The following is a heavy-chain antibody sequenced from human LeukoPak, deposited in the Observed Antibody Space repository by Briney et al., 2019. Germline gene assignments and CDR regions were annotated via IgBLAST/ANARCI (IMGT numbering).Heavy chain of an antibody. D-gene: IGHD3-10*01. CDR2: INHSGST. J-gene: IGHJ3*01. Sequence: SETLSLTCAVYGGSFSGYYWSWIRQPPGKGLELIGEINHSGSTNYNPSLKSRVTISVDTSNNQFSLKLSSVTAADTAVYYCARLYYYGSGSYDYWGQGTMVTVSS. CDR1: GGSFSGYY. V-gene: IGHV4-34*01. CDR3: ARLYYYGSGSYDY.